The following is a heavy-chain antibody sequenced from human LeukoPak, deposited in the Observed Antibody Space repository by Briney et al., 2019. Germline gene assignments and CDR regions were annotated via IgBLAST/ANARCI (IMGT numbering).Heavy chain of an antibody. V-gene: IGHV1-2*07. CDR2: INPNSGGT. Sequence: ASVKVSCKASGYIFTGYYLHWVRQAPGQGLQWMGWINPNSGGTKYEHKFQGRVTMTRDTSISTAYLQVSGLRSDDTAVFYCAREKLVDDYEDYVADGESSSDSYYYGLDVWGQGTTVTVSS. D-gene: IGHD4-17*01. CDR1: GYIFTGYY. CDR3: AREKLVDDYEDYVADGESSSDSYYYGLDV. J-gene: IGHJ6*02.